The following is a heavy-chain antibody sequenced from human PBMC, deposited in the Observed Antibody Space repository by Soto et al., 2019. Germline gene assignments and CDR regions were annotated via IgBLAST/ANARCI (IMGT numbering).Heavy chain of an antibody. CDR3: ARGGYCSSTSCHNWFDP. CDR1: GGTFSSYT. V-gene: IGHV1-69*02. Sequence: QVQLVQSGAAVKKPGSSVKVSCKASGGTFSSYTISWVRQAPGQGLEWMGRIIPILGIANYAQKFQGRVTITADKSTSTAYMELSSLRSEDTAVYYCARGGYCSSTSCHNWFDPWGQGTLVTVSS. CDR2: IIPILGIA. J-gene: IGHJ5*02. D-gene: IGHD2-2*01.